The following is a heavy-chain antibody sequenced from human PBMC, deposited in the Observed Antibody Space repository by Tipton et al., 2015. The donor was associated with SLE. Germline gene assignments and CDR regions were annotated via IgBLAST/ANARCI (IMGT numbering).Heavy chain of an antibody. CDR2: IYYSGRT. J-gene: IGHJ5*02. Sequence: TLSLTCTVSGGSISKGGYYWSWIRHRPGNGLEWIGYIYYSGRTYYNPSLESRVSISIDTSKNQFSLNLFSVTAADTAVYYCARDRVSVGPGGWFAPWAREPWSPSPQ. V-gene: IGHV4-31*03. CDR1: GGSISKGGYY. D-gene: IGHD2-15*01. CDR3: ARDRVSVGPGGWFAP.